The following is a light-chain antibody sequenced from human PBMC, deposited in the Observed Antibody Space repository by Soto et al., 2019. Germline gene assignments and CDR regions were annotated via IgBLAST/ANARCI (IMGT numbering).Light chain of an antibody. J-gene: IGKJ1*01. CDR1: QSVGTK. V-gene: IGKV3-15*01. Sequence: IVMTQSPATLSVSPGERANLSCRASQSVGTKLAWYQQTPGQAPRLLIYGASNRATGVPARISGSVSGTEFTLTIASLQSEDFAVYYCQQYSSWLWTFGHGTTVAIK. CDR2: GAS. CDR3: QQYSSWLWT.